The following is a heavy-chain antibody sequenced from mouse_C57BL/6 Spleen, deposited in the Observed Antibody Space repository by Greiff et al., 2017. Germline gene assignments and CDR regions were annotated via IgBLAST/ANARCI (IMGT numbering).Heavy chain of an antibody. D-gene: IGHD6-1*01. Sequence: DVQLQESGAELVKPGASVKLSCTASGFNITDYYMHWVKQRTEQGLEWIGRIDPEDGETKYAPKFQGKATITADTSSNTAYLQLSSLTSEDAAVYYCATASAVGYFDVWGTGTTVTVSS. CDR3: ATASAVGYFDV. CDR2: IDPEDGET. J-gene: IGHJ1*03. CDR1: GFNITDYY. V-gene: IGHV14-2*01.